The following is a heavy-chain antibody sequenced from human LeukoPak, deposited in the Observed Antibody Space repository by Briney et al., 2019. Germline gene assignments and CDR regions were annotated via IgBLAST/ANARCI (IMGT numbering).Heavy chain of an antibody. Sequence: QTGGSLRLSCAASGFTFSSYAMGWVRQAPGKGLEWVSSISGTGGSTSYAASVKGRFTISRDQSKDTLYLQMNSLRAEDTALYYCVKEFWAAAGTVGLFDFWGLGTLVTVSS. V-gene: IGHV3-23*01. CDR2: ISGTGGST. CDR3: VKEFWAAAGTVGLFDF. J-gene: IGHJ4*02. CDR1: GFTFSSYA. D-gene: IGHD6-13*01.